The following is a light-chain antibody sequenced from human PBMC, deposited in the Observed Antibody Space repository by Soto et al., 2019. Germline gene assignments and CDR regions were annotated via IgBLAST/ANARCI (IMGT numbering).Light chain of an antibody. J-gene: IGKJ1*01. Sequence: DVQMTQSPSTLSASIGDRVTITCWAGQNIRGWLAWYQQKPGRAPKLLIYGASTLESGVPSRFSGTGYGTEFTLIISSLQPDDSATYYCQQYISTRTFGQGTKVEVK. CDR1: QNIRGW. CDR3: QQYISTRT. V-gene: IGKV1-5*03. CDR2: GAS.